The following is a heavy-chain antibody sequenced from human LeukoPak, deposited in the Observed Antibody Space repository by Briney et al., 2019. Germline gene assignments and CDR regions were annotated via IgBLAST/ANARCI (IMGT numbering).Heavy chain of an antibody. J-gene: IGHJ6*02. CDR3: PRDPPHIVVVPAAMVSGMEV. V-gene: IGHV1-18*01. D-gene: IGHD2-2*01. Sequence: GASVKLSCKASGYTFTSYGISWVRQAPGQGLEWMGWISAYNANTNYAQKLQGRVTMTTDTSTSTAYMALRSLTSDDTAVYYCPRDPPHIVVVPAAMVSGMEVWGQGTTVTVSS. CDR1: GYTFTSYG. CDR2: ISAYNANT.